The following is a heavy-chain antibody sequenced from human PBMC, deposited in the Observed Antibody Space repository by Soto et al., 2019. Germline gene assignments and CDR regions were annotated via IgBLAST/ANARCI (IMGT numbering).Heavy chain of an antibody. CDR2: IRSKANSYAT. J-gene: IGHJ3*02. CDR3: TRPPAYDSSGYYYALDAFDI. D-gene: IGHD3-22*01. CDR1: GFTFSGSA. Sequence: EVQLVESGGGLVQPGGSLKLSCAASGFTFSGSAMHWVRQASGKGLEWVGRIRSKANSYATAYAASVKGRFTISRNDSKNTAYLKMNSVKTEDTVVYYCTRPPAYDSSGYYYALDAFDIWGQGTMVTVSS. V-gene: IGHV3-73*02.